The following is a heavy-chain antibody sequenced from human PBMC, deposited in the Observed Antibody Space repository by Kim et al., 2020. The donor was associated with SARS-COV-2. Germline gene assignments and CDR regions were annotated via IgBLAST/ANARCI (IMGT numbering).Heavy chain of an antibody. Sequence: SETLSLTCTVSGGSISSGGYYWSWIRQHPGKGLEWIGYIYYSGSTYYNPSLKSRVTISVDTSKNQFSLKLSSVTAADTAVYYCARAPTLGYCSSTSCYGSEGWFDPWGQGTLVTVSS. D-gene: IGHD2-2*01. CDR3: ARAPTLGYCSSTSCYGSEGWFDP. J-gene: IGHJ5*02. V-gene: IGHV4-31*03. CDR1: GGSISSGGYY. CDR2: IYYSGST.